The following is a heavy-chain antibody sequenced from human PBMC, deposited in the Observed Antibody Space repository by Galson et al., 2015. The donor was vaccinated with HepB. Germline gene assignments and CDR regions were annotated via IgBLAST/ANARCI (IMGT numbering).Heavy chain of an antibody. V-gene: IGHV3-11*01. CDR1: GFTFSDYY. CDR3: ARDSYYDSSDYDY. D-gene: IGHD3-22*01. Sequence: SLRLSCAASGFTFSDYYMSWIRQAPGKGLEWVSYISSSGSTIYYADSVKGRFTISRDNAKNSLYLQMNSLRAEDTAVYYCARDSYYDSSDYDYWGQGTLVTVSS. CDR2: ISSSGSTI. J-gene: IGHJ4*02.